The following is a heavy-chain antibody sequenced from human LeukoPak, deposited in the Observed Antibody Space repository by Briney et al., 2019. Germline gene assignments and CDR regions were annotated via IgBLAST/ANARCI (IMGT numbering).Heavy chain of an antibody. CDR2: ISAYNGNT. Sequence: ASVKVSCKASGYTFTSYGISWVRQAPGQGLEWMGWISAYNGNTNYAQKLQGRVTMTTDTSTSTAYMGLRSLRSDDTAVYYCARGTVLRFLEWLLPDLDYWGQGTLVTVSS. J-gene: IGHJ4*02. V-gene: IGHV1-18*01. D-gene: IGHD3-3*01. CDR3: ARGTVLRFLEWLLPDLDY. CDR1: GYTFTSYG.